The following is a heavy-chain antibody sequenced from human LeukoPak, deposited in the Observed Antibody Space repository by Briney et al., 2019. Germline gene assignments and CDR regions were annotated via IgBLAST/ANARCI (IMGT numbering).Heavy chain of an antibody. J-gene: IGHJ3*02. Sequence: SQTLSLTCAVSGGSISSGGYSWSWIRQPPGKGLEWIGYIYHSGSTYYNPSPKSRVTISVDRSKNQFSLKLSSVTAADTAVYYCARVSDYGGNDAFGIWGQGTMVTVSS. CDR3: ARVSDYGGNDAFGI. CDR1: GGSISSGGYS. D-gene: IGHD4-23*01. CDR2: IYHSGST. V-gene: IGHV4-30-2*01.